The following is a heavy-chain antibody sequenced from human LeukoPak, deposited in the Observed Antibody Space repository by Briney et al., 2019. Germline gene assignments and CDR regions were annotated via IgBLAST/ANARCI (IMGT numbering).Heavy chain of an antibody. CDR3: ARGRVYYDSSGYYHFDY. J-gene: IGHJ4*02. CDR2: IYYSGSS. V-gene: IGHV4-39*01. CDR1: GGSISSSSYY. Sequence: SETLSLTCTVSGGSISSSSYYWGWIRQPPGKGLEWIGSIYYSGSSYYNPSLKSRVTISVDTSKNQFSLKLSSVTAADTAVYYCARGRVYYDSSGYYHFDYWGQGTLVTVPS. D-gene: IGHD3-22*01.